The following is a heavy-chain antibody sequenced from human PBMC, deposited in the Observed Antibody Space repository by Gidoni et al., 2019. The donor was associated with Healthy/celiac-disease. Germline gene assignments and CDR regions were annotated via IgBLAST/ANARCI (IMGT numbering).Heavy chain of an antibody. CDR1: GYTFTSYY. Sequence: QVQLVQSGAEVKKPGASVKVSCKASGYTFTSYYMHWVRQAPGQGLEWMGIINPSGGSTSYAQKFQGRVTMTRDTSTSTVYMELSSLRSEDTAVYYCARSGSGGSHKSDYYGMDVWGQGTTVTVSS. D-gene: IGHD2-15*01. CDR3: ARSGSGGSHKSDYYGMDV. CDR2: INPSGGST. J-gene: IGHJ6*02. V-gene: IGHV1-46*01.